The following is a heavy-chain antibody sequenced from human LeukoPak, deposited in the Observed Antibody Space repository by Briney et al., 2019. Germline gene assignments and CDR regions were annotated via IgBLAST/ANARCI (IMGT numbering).Heavy chain of an antibody. D-gene: IGHD3-22*01. CDR3: ARARYYYDSSGYCSFDY. J-gene: IGHJ4*02. CDR1: GFTLDDYA. Sequence: PGGSLRLSCAASGFTLDDYAMHWVRQAPGKGLEWVSLISGDGGSTYYADSVKGRFTISRDNAKNSLYLQMNSLRAEDTAVYYCARARYYYDSSGYCSFDYWGQGTLVTVSS. CDR2: ISGDGGST. V-gene: IGHV3-43*02.